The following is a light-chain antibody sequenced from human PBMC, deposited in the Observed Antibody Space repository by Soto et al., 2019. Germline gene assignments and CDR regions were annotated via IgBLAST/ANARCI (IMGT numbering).Light chain of an antibody. CDR1: QTISTY. V-gene: IGKV1-39*01. CDR3: QQADSFPWT. CDR2: GAS. J-gene: IGKJ1*01. Sequence: DVRMTQSPSSLSASVGDTITITCRASQTISTYLNWFQQKSGESPRLLIYGASTLHDGVPSRFSGSGSGADFTLTISGLQPEDFAIYYCQQADSFPWTFGQGTRVEIK.